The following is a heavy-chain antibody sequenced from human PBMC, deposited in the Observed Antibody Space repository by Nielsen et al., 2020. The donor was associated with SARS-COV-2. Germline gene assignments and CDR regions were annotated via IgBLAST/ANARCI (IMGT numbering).Heavy chain of an antibody. Sequence: SETLSLTCAVSGCSVSSNDWWTWVRLSPGPGLEWIGEVSHSGSINYNPSLKSRVTLSMDKSKRQFSLRLTSVSAADTAVYFCARGDLVVVPSPILGLGPFFYYFYLDVWGKGTTVIVSS. CDR1: GCSVSSNDW. CDR3: ARGDLVVVPSPILGLGPFFYYFYLDV. J-gene: IGHJ6*03. D-gene: IGHD2-2*01. V-gene: IGHV4-4*02. CDR2: VSHSGSI.